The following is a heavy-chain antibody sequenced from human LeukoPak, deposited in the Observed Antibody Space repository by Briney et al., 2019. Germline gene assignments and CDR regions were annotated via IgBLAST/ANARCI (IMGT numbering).Heavy chain of an antibody. CDR3: AREVGDIVVVPAAIVDDYYYYMDV. D-gene: IGHD2-2*02. V-gene: IGHV1-18*01. J-gene: IGHJ6*03. CDR1: GYTFTSYG. Sequence: GASVKVSCKASGYTFTSYGISWVRQAPGQGLEWMGWISAYNGNTNYAQKLQGRVTMTTDTSTSTAYMELRSLRSDDTAVYYCAREVGDIVVVPAAIVDDYYYYMDVWGKGTTVTVSS. CDR2: ISAYNGNT.